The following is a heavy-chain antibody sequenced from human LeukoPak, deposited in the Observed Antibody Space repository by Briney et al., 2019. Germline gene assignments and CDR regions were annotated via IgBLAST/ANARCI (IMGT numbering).Heavy chain of an antibody. V-gene: IGHV3-21*01. CDR3: ARDYYYGMDV. J-gene: IGHJ6*02. CDR2: ITSSSHI. CDR1: AFTFSSYS. Sequence: AGSLTLSCAASAFTFSSYSMNWVRQAPGKGREWVSSITSSSHIYCADPVKGRFTISRDNAKNSLYLQMNSLRAEDTAVYYCARDYYYGMDVWGQGTTVTVSS.